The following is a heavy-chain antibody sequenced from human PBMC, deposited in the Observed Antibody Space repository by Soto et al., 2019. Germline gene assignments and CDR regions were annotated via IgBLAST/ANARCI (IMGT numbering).Heavy chain of an antibody. D-gene: IGHD1-7*01. Sequence: VQLVESGGGVVQPGRSLRLSCAASGLTLSNHGMHWVRQAPGKGLEWVAVIWDDGSNKYHADSVKGRFTISRDNSKGILYLQMDSLRAEDTAVYYCARHRGTIDHYYMDVWGKGTTVTVSS. CDR1: GLTLSNHG. J-gene: IGHJ6*03. V-gene: IGHV3-33*01. CDR3: ARHRGTIDHYYMDV. CDR2: IWDDGSNK.